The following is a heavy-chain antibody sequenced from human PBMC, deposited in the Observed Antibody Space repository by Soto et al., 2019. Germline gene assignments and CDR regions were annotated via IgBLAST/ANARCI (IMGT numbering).Heavy chain of an antibody. CDR3: ARDGNRGYDMDV. Sequence: EVQVVESGGGLVQPGGSLRLSCEGSGFTFSTYNMDWVRQAPGKGLEWVSYMSNTGRTIFYADSVRGRFTISRDNAKNALFLQMNSLRDEDTAVYYCARDGNRGYDMDVWGHGTTVTVSS. CDR2: MSNTGRTI. CDR1: GFTFSTYN. V-gene: IGHV3-48*02. J-gene: IGHJ6*02.